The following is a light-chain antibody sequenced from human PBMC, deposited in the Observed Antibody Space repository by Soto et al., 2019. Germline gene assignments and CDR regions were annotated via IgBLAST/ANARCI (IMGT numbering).Light chain of an antibody. CDR3: QQYGSSPRT. V-gene: IGKV3-20*01. J-gene: IGKJ1*01. Sequence: EIVLTQSPAPLSLSPGERATLSCRSSQSLSNSELAWYQQKPGQAPRLLIYGTSKRAADIPDRFSGSGSGTDFTLTISRLEAEDSAVYYCQQYGSSPRTLGQGTKVDIK. CDR1: QSLSNSE. CDR2: GTS.